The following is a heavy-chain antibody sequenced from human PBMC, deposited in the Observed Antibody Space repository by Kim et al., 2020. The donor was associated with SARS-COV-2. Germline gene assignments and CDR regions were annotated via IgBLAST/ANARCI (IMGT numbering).Heavy chain of an antibody. D-gene: IGHD6-13*01. CDR3: ARGIAAAGTWYFDL. Sequence: SETLSLTCTVSGGSISSGSYYWSWIRQPAGKGLEWIGRIYTSGSTNYNPSLKSRVTISVYTSKNQFSLKLSSVTAADTAVYYCARGIAAAGTWYFDLWGRGTLVTVSS. J-gene: IGHJ2*01. V-gene: IGHV4-61*02. CDR1: GGSISSGSYY. CDR2: IYTSGST.